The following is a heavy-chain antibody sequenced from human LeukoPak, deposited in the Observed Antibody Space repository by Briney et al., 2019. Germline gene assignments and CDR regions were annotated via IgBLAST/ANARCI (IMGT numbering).Heavy chain of an antibody. V-gene: IGHV3-48*02. D-gene: IGHD3-22*01. Sequence: GGSLRLSCAASGFTFSSYSMNWVRQAPGKGLEWVSYISSSSSTIYYADSVKGRFTISRDNAKNSLYLQMNSLRDEDTAVYYCARDYYDTSPHAFDIWGQGTMVTVSS. J-gene: IGHJ3*02. CDR1: GFTFSSYS. CDR2: ISSSSSTI. CDR3: ARDYYDTSPHAFDI.